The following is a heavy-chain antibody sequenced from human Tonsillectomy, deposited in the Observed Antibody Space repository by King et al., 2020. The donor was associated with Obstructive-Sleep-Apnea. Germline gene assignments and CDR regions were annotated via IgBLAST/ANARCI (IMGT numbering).Heavy chain of an antibody. CDR2: NHPGDSDT. CDR3: ARRWGSSPDY. Sequence: QLVQSGAEVKKPGESLKISCKGSGYSFTSYRIDWVRQIPGKALEWMGSNHPGDSDTTYSPSFQGQVTTSADKSINTAYLQWGSLKASDSAMYYCARRWGSSPDYWGQGTLVTVSS. D-gene: IGHD6-13*01. J-gene: IGHJ4*01. CDR1: GYSFTSYR. V-gene: IGHV5-51*01.